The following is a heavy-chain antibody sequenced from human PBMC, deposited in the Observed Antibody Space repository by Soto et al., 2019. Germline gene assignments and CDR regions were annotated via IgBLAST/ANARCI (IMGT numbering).Heavy chain of an antibody. D-gene: IGHD3-10*01. CDR2: INHSGST. CDR3: ARFGEGSYYYYYYYGMDV. CDR1: GGSFSGYY. V-gene: IGHV4-34*01. J-gene: IGHJ6*02. Sequence: PSETLSLTCAVYGGSFSGYYWSWIRQPPGKGLEWIGEINHSGSTSYNPSLKSRVTISVDTSKNQFSLKLSSVTAADTAVYYCARFGEGSYYYYYYYGMDVWGQGTTVTVSS.